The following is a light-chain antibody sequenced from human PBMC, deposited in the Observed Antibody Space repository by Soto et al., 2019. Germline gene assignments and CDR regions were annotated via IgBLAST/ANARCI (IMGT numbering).Light chain of an antibody. J-gene: IGKJ4*01. V-gene: IGKV3-15*01. CDR3: QQCRTWPLT. CDR1: QNVYNN. Sequence: EIVMTQSPATLSVSPGEGATLSCKASQNVYNNLAWYQQSPGQPPRLLIYDASTRATGISARFSGSGYGTEFTLTISSLQSEDFAVYFCQQCRTWPLTFGGGTKVEIK. CDR2: DAS.